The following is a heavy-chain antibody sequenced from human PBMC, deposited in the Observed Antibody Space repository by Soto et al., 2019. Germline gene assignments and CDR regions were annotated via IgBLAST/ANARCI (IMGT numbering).Heavy chain of an antibody. J-gene: IGHJ3*02. CDR1: GGIFIAPG. Sequence: QLVESGGGLVKPGGSLKVSGAALGGIFIAPGMNWVRQVPGKGLEWVAVIKSKGSEETSDTAAPVKGRFTISRDDSKNTLYLQMNSLKTEHTAVYYCTHTRGWPPSGFDIWGQGTMITVSS. V-gene: IGHV3-15*07. CDR2: IKSKGSEETS. CDR3: THTRGWPPSGFDI. D-gene: IGHD6-19*01.